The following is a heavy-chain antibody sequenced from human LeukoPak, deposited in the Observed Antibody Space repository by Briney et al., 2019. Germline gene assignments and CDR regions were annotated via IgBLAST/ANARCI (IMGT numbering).Heavy chain of an antibody. Sequence: GGSLRLSCAASGFAFSSYAMSWVRQAPGKGLEWVSGISGGGGGTHYADSVKGRFTISRDNSKNTLYLQMNSLRAEDTAVYYCAKDYNFDFWGQGTLVTVSS. D-gene: IGHD4-11*01. V-gene: IGHV3-23*01. CDR2: ISGGGGGT. CDR1: GFAFSSYA. CDR3: AKDYNFDF. J-gene: IGHJ4*02.